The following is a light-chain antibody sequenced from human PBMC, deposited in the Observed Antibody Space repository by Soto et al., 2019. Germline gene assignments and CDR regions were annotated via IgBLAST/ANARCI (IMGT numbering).Light chain of an antibody. CDR3: SSFRGRSTLVV. CDR2: EVA. Sequence: QSVLTQPASVSGSPGQSITISCTGTNSDIGSYDFVSWYQQHPGKAPKLIIYEVANRPSGVSRRFSGSKSGNTASLTISGLQADDESDFYCSSFRGRSTLVVFGGGTKVTVL. V-gene: IGLV2-14*02. J-gene: IGLJ2*01. CDR1: NSDIGSYDF.